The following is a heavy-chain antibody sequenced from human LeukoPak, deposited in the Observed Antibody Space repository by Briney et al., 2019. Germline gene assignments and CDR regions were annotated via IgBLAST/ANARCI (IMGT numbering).Heavy chain of an antibody. J-gene: IGHJ4*02. V-gene: IGHV3-30-3*02. D-gene: IGHD2-15*01. CDR3: AKLYTSLRDI. CDR1: GFTFSSYA. CDR2: ISYDGSDK. Sequence: GGSLRLSCAASGFTFSSYAMHWVRQAPGKGLEWVAVISYDGSDKYYADSVKGRFTISRDNSKNTLYLQMNSLRAEDTAVYYCAKLYTSLRDIWGQGTLVTVSS.